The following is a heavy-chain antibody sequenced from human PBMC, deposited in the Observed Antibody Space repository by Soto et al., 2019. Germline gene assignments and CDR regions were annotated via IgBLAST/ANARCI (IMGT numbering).Heavy chain of an antibody. Sequence: LRLSCSASGFTFSSYSVHWVRQAPGRGLEHVSAVSSDGGGTYYADSVKGRFTISRDNSKNTLYLQMSSLRAEDTAVYYCVKDRGGSAIFGVVVAPFDYWGQGTLVTVPS. J-gene: IGHJ4*02. D-gene: IGHD3-3*01. CDR1: GFTFSSYS. CDR2: VSSDGGGT. V-gene: IGHV3-64D*06. CDR3: VKDRGGSAIFGVVVAPFDY.